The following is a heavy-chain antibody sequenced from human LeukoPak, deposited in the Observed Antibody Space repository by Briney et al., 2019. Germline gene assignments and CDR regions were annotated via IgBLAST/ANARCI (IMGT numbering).Heavy chain of an antibody. D-gene: IGHD3-22*01. CDR1: GGSISSGGYS. V-gene: IGHV4-30-2*01. CDR2: IYHSGST. CDR3: ARVPHYYDSSGYNYVSYFDY. J-gene: IGHJ4*02. Sequence: SEILSLTCAVSGGSISSGGYSWSWIRQPPGKGLEWIGYIYHSGSTYYNPSLKSRVTISVDRSKNQFSLKLSSVTAADTAVYYCARVPHYYDSSGYNYVSYFDYWGQGTLVTVSS.